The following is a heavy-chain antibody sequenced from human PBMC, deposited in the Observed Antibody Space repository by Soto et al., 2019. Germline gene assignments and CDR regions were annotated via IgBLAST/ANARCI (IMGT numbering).Heavy chain of an antibody. CDR1: GGXISSYY. Sequence: PSQTLSLTCTVSGGXISSYYWSWIRQPPGKGLEWIGYIYYSGSTNYNPSLKSRVTISVDTSKNQFSLKLSSVTAADTAVYYCAREGLTGTIGLYYYSGMDVWGQGTTVTVSS. V-gene: IGHV4-59*01. J-gene: IGHJ6*02. CDR3: AREGLTGTIGLYYYSGMDV. D-gene: IGHD1-7*01. CDR2: IYYSGST.